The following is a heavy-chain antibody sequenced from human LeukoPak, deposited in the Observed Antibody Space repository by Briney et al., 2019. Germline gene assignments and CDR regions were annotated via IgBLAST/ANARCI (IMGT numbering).Heavy chain of an antibody. CDR2: IIPILGTA. D-gene: IGHD3-22*01. CDR3: ATQLSSGWPLRHLPFDY. V-gene: IGHV1-69*13. J-gene: IGHJ4*02. CDR1: GGTFSSYA. Sequence: ASVKVSCKASGGTFSSYAISWVRQAPGQGLEWMGGIIPILGTANYAQKFQGRVTITADESTSTAYMELSSLRSEDTAVYYCATQLSSGWPLRHLPFDYWGQGTLVTVSS.